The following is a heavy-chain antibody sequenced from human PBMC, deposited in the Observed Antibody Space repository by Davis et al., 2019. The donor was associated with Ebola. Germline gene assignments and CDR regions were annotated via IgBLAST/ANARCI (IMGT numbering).Heavy chain of an antibody. Sequence: GGSLRLSCAASGFTFSSYAMTWVRQAPGEGLEWVSSISSSATHIYYADSVKGRFTISRDNAKNSLYLQVNSLRAEDSAVYYCARDRMTYYYGSGSYFQDMDVWGQGTTVTVSS. CDR1: GFTFSSYA. D-gene: IGHD3-10*01. V-gene: IGHV3-21*06. CDR3: ARDRMTYYYGSGSYFQDMDV. CDR2: ISSSATHI. J-gene: IGHJ6*02.